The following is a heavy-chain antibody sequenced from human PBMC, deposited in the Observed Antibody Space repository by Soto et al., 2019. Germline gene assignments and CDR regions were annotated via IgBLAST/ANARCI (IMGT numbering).Heavy chain of an antibody. D-gene: IGHD4-4*01. J-gene: IGHJ4*02. Sequence: SETLSLTCTVSGGSISNTIYSWGWIRQPPGKGLELIGSFFFSGSTYYNPSLKSRVTIFFDTSKNHFSLKLSSVTAADTAMYYCTRHKVTTDDYWGQGTLVTVSS. CDR2: FFFSGST. CDR3: TRHKVTTDDY. V-gene: IGHV4-39*01. CDR1: GGSISNTIYS.